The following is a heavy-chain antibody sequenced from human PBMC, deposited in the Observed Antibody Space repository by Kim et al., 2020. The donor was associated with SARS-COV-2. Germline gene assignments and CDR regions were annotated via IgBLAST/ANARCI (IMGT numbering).Heavy chain of an antibody. CDR2: ISYDATYK. J-gene: IGHJ6*02. CDR3: VRETSGHHLSPNMDV. V-gene: IGHV3-30*04. CDR1: GFTFSTYA. D-gene: IGHD3-10*01. Sequence: GSLRLSSAAAGFTFSTYAMHWVRQAPGKGLEWVTVISYDATYKSYADSMKGRFTVSRDDSKNMLFLDMNSLRVEDTAVYYCVRETSGHHLSPNMDVWGRGTTVTVSS.